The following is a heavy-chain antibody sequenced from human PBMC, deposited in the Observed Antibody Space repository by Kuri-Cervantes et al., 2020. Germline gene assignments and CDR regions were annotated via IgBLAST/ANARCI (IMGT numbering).Heavy chain of an antibody. V-gene: IGHV1-46*01. CDR3: ARAAVGVRGVINY. CDR2: INPSGGST. CDR1: GYTFTSYY. D-gene: IGHD3-10*01. J-gene: IGHJ4*02. Sequence: ASVNVSCKASGYTFTSYYMHWVRQAPGQGLEWMGIINPSGGSTSYEQKFQGRVTMTRGTSTSKVYMELISLRSEDTAVYYCARAAVGVRGVINYWGQGTLVTVSS.